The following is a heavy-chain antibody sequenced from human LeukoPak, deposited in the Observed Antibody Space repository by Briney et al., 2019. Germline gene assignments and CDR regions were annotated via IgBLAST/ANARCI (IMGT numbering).Heavy chain of an antibody. V-gene: IGHV4-59*01. D-gene: IGHD6-13*01. CDR1: GGSISSYY. CDR3: ARDKRRYSSSWRRFDP. J-gene: IGHJ5*02. CDR2: IYYSGST. Sequence: SETLSLTCTVSGGSISSYYWSWIRQPPGKGLEWIGYIYYSGSTNYNPSLKSRVTISVDTSKNQFSLKLSSVTAADTAVYYWARDKRRYSSSWRRFDPWGQGTLVTVSS.